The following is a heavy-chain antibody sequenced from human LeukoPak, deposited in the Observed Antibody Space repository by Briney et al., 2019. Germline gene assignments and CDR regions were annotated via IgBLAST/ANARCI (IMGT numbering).Heavy chain of an antibody. Sequence: GGSLRLSCAASGFTFTYYWMSWVRQSPGKGLEWVANIKRDGSEKYYVDSVKGRFTISRDNAENSLYLQMNSLRAEDTAVYYCARARDYGSGKANGFDIWGQGTMAAVSS. CDR2: IKRDGSEK. CDR1: GFTFTYYW. CDR3: ARARDYGSGKANGFDI. V-gene: IGHV3-7*05. J-gene: IGHJ3*02. D-gene: IGHD3-10*01.